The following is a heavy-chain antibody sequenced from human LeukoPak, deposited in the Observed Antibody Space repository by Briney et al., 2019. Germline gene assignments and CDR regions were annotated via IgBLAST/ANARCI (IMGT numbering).Heavy chain of an antibody. D-gene: IGHD6-25*01. CDR1: GGSFSGYY. J-gene: IGHJ4*02. CDR3: AGRRLLASGYY. V-gene: IGHV3-23*01. CDR2: ISGSGGST. Sequence: ETLSLTCAVYGGSFSGYYWSWVRQAPGKGLEWVSAISGSGGSTYYADSVKGRFTISRDNSKNTLHLQMNSLRAEDTAVYYCAGRRLLASGYYWGQGTLVTVSS.